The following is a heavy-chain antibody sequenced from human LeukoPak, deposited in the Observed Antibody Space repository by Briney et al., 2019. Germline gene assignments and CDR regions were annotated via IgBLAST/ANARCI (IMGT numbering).Heavy chain of an antibody. Sequence: ASVKVSCKASGYTFINNWMHWVRQAPGQGLEWVGLINPTGTTTLYAQKFQGRVTLTRDMSTSTDYMELRSLKSEDKAVYSCARDNSVGDIAWWFDPWGQGTLVTVSS. CDR3: ARDNSVGDIAWWFDP. D-gene: IGHD3-10*01. V-gene: IGHV1-46*01. CDR2: INPTGTTT. J-gene: IGHJ5*02. CDR1: GYTFINNW.